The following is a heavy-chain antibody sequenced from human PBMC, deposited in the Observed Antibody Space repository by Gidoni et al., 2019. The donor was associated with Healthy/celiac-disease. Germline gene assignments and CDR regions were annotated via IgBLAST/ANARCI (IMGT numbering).Heavy chain of an antibody. CDR3: AKDIRGSYYPVGTFDY. Sequence: EVQLVESGGGLVQPGRSLRLSCAASGFTFDDYAMHWVRQAPGKGLEWVSGISWNSGSIGYADSVKGRFTISRDNAKNSLYLQMNSLRAEDTALYYCAKDIRGSYYPVGTFDYWGQGTLVTVSS. V-gene: IGHV3-9*01. D-gene: IGHD1-26*01. CDR1: GFTFDDYA. J-gene: IGHJ4*02. CDR2: ISWNSGSI.